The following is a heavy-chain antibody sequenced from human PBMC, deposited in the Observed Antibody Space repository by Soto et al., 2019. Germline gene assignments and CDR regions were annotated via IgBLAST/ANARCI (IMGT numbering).Heavy chain of an antibody. V-gene: IGHV3-23*01. Sequence: EVQLLESGGDLVQPGGSLTLSCAASGFTFSNYAMSWVRQAPGKGLEWVSSISGTDDSTYYAGSVKGRFTISRDTSKNTLYLQMNSLRAEDTALYYCTKLSHSDSSDVYYWGQGTLVTVSS. CDR2: ISGTDDST. D-gene: IGHD4-4*01. CDR3: TKLSHSDSSDVYY. CDR1: GFTFSNYA. J-gene: IGHJ4*02.